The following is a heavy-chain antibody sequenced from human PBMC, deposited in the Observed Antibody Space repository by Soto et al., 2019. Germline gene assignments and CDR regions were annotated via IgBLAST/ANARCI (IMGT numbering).Heavy chain of an antibody. CDR1: GGSISSYY. J-gene: IGHJ5*02. V-gene: IGHV4-59*01. D-gene: IGHD5-18*01. Sequence: SETLSLTCTVSGGSISSYYWSWIRQPPGKGLEWIGYIYYSGSTNYNPSLKSRVTISVDTSKNQFSLKLSSVTAADTAVYYCARTRRGYSYTWGQGTLVTVSS. CDR3: ARTRRGYSYT. CDR2: IYYSGST.